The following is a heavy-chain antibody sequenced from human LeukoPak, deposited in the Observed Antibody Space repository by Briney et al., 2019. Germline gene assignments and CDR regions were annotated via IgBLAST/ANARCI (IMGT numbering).Heavy chain of an antibody. V-gene: IGHV4-59*08. D-gene: IGHD3-22*01. Sequence: KPSETLSLTCTVSGGSISSYYWSWIRQPPGKGLGWIGYIYYSGSTNYNPSLKSRVTISVDTSKNQFSLKLSSVTAADTAVYYCARQQDSSGYCDYWGQGTPVTVSS. CDR1: GGSISSYY. CDR3: ARQQDSSGYCDY. CDR2: IYYSGST. J-gene: IGHJ4*02.